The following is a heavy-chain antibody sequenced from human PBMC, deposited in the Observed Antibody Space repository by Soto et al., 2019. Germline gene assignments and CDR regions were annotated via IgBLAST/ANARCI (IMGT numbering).Heavy chain of an antibody. CDR2: IDPSDSYT. V-gene: IGHV5-10-1*01. D-gene: IGHD3-10*01. Sequence: GESLKISCKGSGYSFTSYWISWVRQMPGKGLEWMGRIDPSDSYTNYSPSFQGHVTISADKSISTAYLQWSSLKASDTAMYYCARHKQFVVRGVIIYYYYGMDVWGQGTTVTVSS. CDR1: GYSFTSYW. J-gene: IGHJ6*02. CDR3: ARHKQFVVRGVIIYYYYGMDV.